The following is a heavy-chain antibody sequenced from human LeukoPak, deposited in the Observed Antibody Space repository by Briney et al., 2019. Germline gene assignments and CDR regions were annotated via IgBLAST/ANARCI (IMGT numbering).Heavy chain of an antibody. CDR2: INWNGGST. J-gene: IGHJ4*02. CDR3: ARDPLYYYDSSAKYRYYFDY. Sequence: GGSLRLSCAASGFTFDDYGMSWVRQAPGKGLEWVSGINWNGGSTGYADSVKGRFTISRDNAKNSLYLQMNSLRAEDTAVYYCARDPLYYYDSSAKYRYYFDYWGQGTLVTVSS. D-gene: IGHD3-22*01. V-gene: IGHV3-20*04. CDR1: GFTFDDYG.